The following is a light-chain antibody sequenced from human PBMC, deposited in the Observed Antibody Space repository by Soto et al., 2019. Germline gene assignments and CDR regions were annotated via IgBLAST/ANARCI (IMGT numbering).Light chain of an antibody. CDR3: QQYNYSPPA. Sequence: EIVMTQSPATLSVSPGERAALSCRASQSVSGNLAWYQQTPGQAPRLLIYGASTRATGIPARFSGSGFGTEFTLTISILKSENFAFYYGQQYNYSPPASGQGTRLEIK. CDR1: QSVSGN. CDR2: GAS. V-gene: IGKV3-15*01. J-gene: IGKJ5*01.